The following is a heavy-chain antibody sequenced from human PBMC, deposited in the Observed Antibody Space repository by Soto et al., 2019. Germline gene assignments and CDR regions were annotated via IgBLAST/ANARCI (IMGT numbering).Heavy chain of an antibody. D-gene: IGHD3-9*01. CDR3: AKGTRLKLRYVAPYHHYGMDV. J-gene: IGHJ6*02. V-gene: IGHV3-30*18. Sequence: GGSLRLSCAASGFTFSSYGMHWVRQAPGKGLEWVAVISYDGSNKYYADSVKGRFTISRDNSKNTLYLQMNSLRAEDTAVYYCAKGTRLKLRYVAPYHHYGMDVWGQGTTVTVSS. CDR2: ISYDGSNK. CDR1: GFTFSSYG.